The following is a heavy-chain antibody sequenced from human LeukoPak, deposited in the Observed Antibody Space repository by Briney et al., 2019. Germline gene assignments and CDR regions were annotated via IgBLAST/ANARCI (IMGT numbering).Heavy chain of an antibody. Sequence: GASVKVSCKASGYTFTSYDINWVRQATGQGLEWMGWMNPNSGNTGYAQKFQGRVTITRNTSISIAYMELSSLRSDDTAVYYCARIYYFDWLPYYFDYWGQGTLVTVSS. CDR1: GYTFTSYD. CDR3: ARIYYFDWLPYYFDY. CDR2: MNPNSGNT. V-gene: IGHV1-8*01. J-gene: IGHJ4*02. D-gene: IGHD3-9*01.